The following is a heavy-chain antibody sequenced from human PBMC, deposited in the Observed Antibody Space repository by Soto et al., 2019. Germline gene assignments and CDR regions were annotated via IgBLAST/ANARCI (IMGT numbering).Heavy chain of an antibody. D-gene: IGHD3-10*01. CDR1: GGSISSYY. CDR3: ARAGGYYYGMDV. V-gene: IGHV4-59*07. CDR2: IYYSGST. J-gene: IGHJ6*02. Sequence: SDAVSRTCTVSGGSISSYYWIWIRQPTGKGLEWIGYIYYSGSTNYNPSLKSRVTISVDTSKNQFSLKLSSVTAADTAVYYCARAGGYYYGMDVWGQGTTVTVSS.